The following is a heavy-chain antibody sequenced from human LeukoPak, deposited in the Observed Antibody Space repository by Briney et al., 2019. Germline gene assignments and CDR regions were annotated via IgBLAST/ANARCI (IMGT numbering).Heavy chain of an antibody. CDR3: TRDQTPYY. Sequence: SGGSLRLSCAASGFTFSSYGMSWVRQAPGKGLEWVGFIASETYGGTAEYAASVKGRFTISRDDSKSIAYLQMNSLKTEDTAVYYCTRDQTPYYWGQGTLVTVSS. CDR1: GFTFSSYG. J-gene: IGHJ4*02. V-gene: IGHV3-49*04. CDR2: IASETYGGTA.